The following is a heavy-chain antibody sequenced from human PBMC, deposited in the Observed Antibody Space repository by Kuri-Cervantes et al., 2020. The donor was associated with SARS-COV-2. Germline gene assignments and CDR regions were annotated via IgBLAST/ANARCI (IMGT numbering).Heavy chain of an antibody. J-gene: IGHJ3*02. V-gene: IGHV3-23*01. CDR1: GFTFSSYA. Sequence: LTCAASGFTFSSYAMSWVRQAPGKGLEWVSAISGSGGSTYYADSVKGRFTISRDNSKNTLYLQMNSLRAEDTAVYYCANLRWLLIDDAFDIWGQGTMVTVSS. CDR3: ANLRWLLIDDAFDI. D-gene: IGHD3-22*01. CDR2: ISGSGGST.